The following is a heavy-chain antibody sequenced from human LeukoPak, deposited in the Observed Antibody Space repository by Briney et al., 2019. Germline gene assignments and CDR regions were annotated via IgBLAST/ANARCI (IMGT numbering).Heavy chain of an antibody. D-gene: IGHD2-21*02. CDR2: ISSSSSYI. Sequence: PGGSLRLSCAASGFTFSSYSMNWVRQAPGKGLEWVSSISSSSSYIYYADSVKGRFTISRYNAKHSLDLKMNSLRAEDTAVYYCARVRVVVTAAIDYWGQGTLVTVSS. CDR1: GFTFSSYS. CDR3: ARVRVVVTAAIDY. V-gene: IGHV3-21*01. J-gene: IGHJ4*02.